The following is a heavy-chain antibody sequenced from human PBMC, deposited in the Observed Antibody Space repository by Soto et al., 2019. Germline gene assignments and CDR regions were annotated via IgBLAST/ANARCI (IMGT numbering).Heavy chain of an antibody. D-gene: IGHD6-13*01. CDR2: TYYRSKWYN. CDR1: GDSVSSNSAA. J-gene: IGHJ4*02. CDR3: ASADSSSWSAEYFDY. V-gene: IGHV6-1*01. Sequence: SQSRSLPCAISGDSVSSNSAAWNWIRQSPSRGLEWLGRTYYRSKWYNDYAVSVKSRITINPDTSKNQFSLQLNSVTPEDTAVYYCASADSSSWSAEYFDYWGQRTLVTVSS.